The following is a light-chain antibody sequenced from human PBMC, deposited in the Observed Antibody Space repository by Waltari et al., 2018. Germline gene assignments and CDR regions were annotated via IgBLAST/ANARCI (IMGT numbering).Light chain of an antibody. Sequence: QSVVTQPPSASGTPGQRVTISCSGSSPNIGSNYVDWYHQLPGTAPKLLIYRNNEQPSGVPDRFSGCKSGTSASLAISGLRSEDGGDYDCAAWDDSLSAVVFGGGTKLTVL. CDR2: RNN. CDR1: SPNIGSNY. V-gene: IGLV1-47*01. CDR3: AAWDDSLSAVV. J-gene: IGLJ2*01.